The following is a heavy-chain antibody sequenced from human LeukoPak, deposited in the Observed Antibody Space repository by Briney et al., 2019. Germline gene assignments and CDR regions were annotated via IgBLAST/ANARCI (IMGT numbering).Heavy chain of an antibody. CDR1: GFTFSAYY. D-gene: IGHD3-22*01. Sequence: TLRPSPAASGFTFSAYYMSWIRQAPGKGLEWVSYISCSGSIIYYADSVKGRFTISRDNAKNLMYLQMNSLRAEDTAVYYCARMNPMKYYDSSGPGDFDICSQGTMVTVSS. J-gene: IGHJ3*02. CDR3: ARMNPMKYYDSSGPGDFDI. V-gene: IGHV3-11*01. CDR2: ISCSGSII.